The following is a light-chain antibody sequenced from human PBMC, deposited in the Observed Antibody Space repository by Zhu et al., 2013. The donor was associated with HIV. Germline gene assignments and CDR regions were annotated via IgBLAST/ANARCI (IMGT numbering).Light chain of an antibody. CDR2: GTS. Sequence: DIVLTQSPGTLSLSPGERATLSCRASQSVNSNFLAWYQQKRGQAPRLLIHGTSNRATGIPDRFSGSGSGTDFTLTISGVEPEDFAKYYCQQYDTSTPMYTFGQGTNLEIK. J-gene: IGKJ2*01. V-gene: IGKV3-20*01. CDR3: QQYDTSTPMYT. CDR1: QSVNSNF.